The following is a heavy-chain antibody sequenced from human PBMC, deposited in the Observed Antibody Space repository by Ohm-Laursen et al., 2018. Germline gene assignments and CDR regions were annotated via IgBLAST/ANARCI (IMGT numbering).Heavy chain of an antibody. CDR1: GFTFTNYA. CDR2: ISGGST. D-gene: IGHD2-2*02. CDR3: AKDQVVVVPAAIRGDFDY. V-gene: IGHV3-23*01. Sequence: GSLRLSCTASGFTFTNYAMSWVRQAPGKGLEWVSAISGGSTFYADSVKGRFTISRDNSKNTLYLQMNSLRAEDTAVYYCAKDQVVVVPAAIRGDFDYWGQGTLVTVSS. J-gene: IGHJ4*02.